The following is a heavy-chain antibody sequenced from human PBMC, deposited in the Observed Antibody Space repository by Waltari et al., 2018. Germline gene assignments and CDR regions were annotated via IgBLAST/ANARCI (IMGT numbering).Heavy chain of an antibody. J-gene: IGHJ4*02. V-gene: IGHV4-34*01. Sequence: QVQLQQWGAGLLKPSETLSLTCAVYGGSFSGYYWSWIRQPPGKGLEWIGEINHRGSTNYNPSLKSRVTISVDTSKNQFSLKLSSGTAADTAVYYWARVVGIAVAPSWGQGTLVTVSS. CDR1: GGSFSGYY. CDR2: INHRGST. CDR3: ARVVGIAVAPS. D-gene: IGHD6-19*01.